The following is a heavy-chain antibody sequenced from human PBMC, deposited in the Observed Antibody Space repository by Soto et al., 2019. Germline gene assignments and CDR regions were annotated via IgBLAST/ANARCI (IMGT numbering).Heavy chain of an antibody. CDR2: IYYSGST. Sequence: QLQLQESGPGLVKPSETLSLTCTVSGGSISSSSYYWGWIRQPPGKGLEWIGSIYYSGSTYYNPSLKSRVTISVDTSKNQFSLKLSSVTAADTAVYYCARLVDAATFPYCDYWGQGTLVTVSS. CDR1: GGSISSSSYY. V-gene: IGHV4-39*01. CDR3: ARLVDAATFPYCDY. D-gene: IGHD2-15*01. J-gene: IGHJ4*02.